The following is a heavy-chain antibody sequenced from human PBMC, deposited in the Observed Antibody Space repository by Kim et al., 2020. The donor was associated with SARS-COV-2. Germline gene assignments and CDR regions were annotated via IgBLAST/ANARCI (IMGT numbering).Heavy chain of an antibody. D-gene: IGHD3-9*01. V-gene: IGHV3-21*01. CDR2: SYI. CDR3: ARFEGYGMDV. Sequence: SYIYYADSAKGHFTISRDNAKSSLFLQMNSLRVEDTGVYYCARFEGYGMDVWGQGTTVTVSS. J-gene: IGHJ6*02.